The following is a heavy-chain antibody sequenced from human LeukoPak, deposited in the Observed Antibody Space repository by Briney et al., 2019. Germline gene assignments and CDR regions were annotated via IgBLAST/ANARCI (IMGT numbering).Heavy chain of an antibody. Sequence: GGSLRLSCAASGFTFSSYTMSWVRQAPGKGLEWVANIKQDGSEKYYVDSVKGRFTISRDNAKNSLYLQMNSLRAEDTAVYYCARVDVVVPAAIRYYYYYGMDVWGQGTTVTVSS. CDR1: GFTFSSYT. J-gene: IGHJ6*02. V-gene: IGHV3-7*03. CDR2: IKQDGSEK. D-gene: IGHD2-2*02. CDR3: ARVDVVVPAAIRYYYYYGMDV.